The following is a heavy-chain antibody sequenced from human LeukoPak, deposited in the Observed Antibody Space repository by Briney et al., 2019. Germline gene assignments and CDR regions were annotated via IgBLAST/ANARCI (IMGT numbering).Heavy chain of an antibody. CDR2: IYYSGST. Sequence: PSETLSLTCTVSGGSISSSSYYWGWIRQPPGKGLEWIGSIYYSGSTYYNPSLKSRVTISVDTSKNQFSLKLSSVTAADTAVYYCARGGYWGYYYYMDVWGKGTTVTVSS. CDR3: ARGGYWGYYYYMDV. V-gene: IGHV4-39*01. D-gene: IGHD2-21*01. CDR1: GGSISSSSYY. J-gene: IGHJ6*03.